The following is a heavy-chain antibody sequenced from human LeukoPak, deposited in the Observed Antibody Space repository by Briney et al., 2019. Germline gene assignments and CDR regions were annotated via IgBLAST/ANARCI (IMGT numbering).Heavy chain of an antibody. V-gene: IGHV3-20*04. CDR2: INWNGGST. CDR3: ARESNYYDSSGYVNYFDY. J-gene: IGHJ4*02. CDR1: GFTFEDYA. D-gene: IGHD3-22*01. Sequence: PGGSLRLSCAASGFTFEDYAMYWVRQAPGKGLEWVSGINWNGGSTGYADSVKGRFTISRDNAKNSLYLQMNSLRAEDTALYYCARESNYYDSSGYVNYFDYWGQGTLVTVSS.